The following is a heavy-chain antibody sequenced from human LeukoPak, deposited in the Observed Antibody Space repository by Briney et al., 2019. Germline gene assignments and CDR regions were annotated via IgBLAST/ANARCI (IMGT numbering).Heavy chain of an antibody. CDR3: ARVAGSFDY. Sequence: GGSLRLSCAASGFTFSSYAMHWVRQAPGKGLEYVSVISSNGGSTYYANSVKGRFTISRDNAKNSLYLQMNSLRAEDTAVYYCARVAGSFDYWGQGTLVTVSS. CDR2: ISSNGGST. D-gene: IGHD2-15*01. V-gene: IGHV3-64*01. CDR1: GFTFSSYA. J-gene: IGHJ4*02.